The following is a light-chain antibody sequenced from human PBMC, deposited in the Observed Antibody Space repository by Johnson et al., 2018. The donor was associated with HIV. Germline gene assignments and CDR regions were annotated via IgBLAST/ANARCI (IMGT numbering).Light chain of an antibody. J-gene: IGLJ1*01. V-gene: IGLV1-51*02. Sequence: QSVLTQPPSVSAAPGQNVTISCSGSSSNIGNNYISWYQQLPGTAPKLLIYETTKRPSGIPDRFSGSRSGTSATLGITGLQTGDEADYYCATCDNSLGVFGTWTKVTVL. CDR2: ETT. CDR1: SSNIGNNY. CDR3: ATCDNSLGV.